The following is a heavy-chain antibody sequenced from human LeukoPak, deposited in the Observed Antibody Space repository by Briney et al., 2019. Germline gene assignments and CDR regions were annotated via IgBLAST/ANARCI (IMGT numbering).Heavy chain of an antibody. V-gene: IGHV4-38-2*01. J-gene: IGHJ3*02. D-gene: IGHD2-15*01. CDR1: DYSIRSGYY. CDR3: ARQNIVVVVAATPGAFDI. CDR2: LYHSGSA. Sequence: PSETLSLTCDVSDYSIRSGYYWGWIRPPPGKGLEWIGSLYHSGSAYYSPSLKSRVTISLDTSNNELSLRLSSVTAADTAIYYCARQNIVVVVAATPGAFDIWGQGTLVTVSS.